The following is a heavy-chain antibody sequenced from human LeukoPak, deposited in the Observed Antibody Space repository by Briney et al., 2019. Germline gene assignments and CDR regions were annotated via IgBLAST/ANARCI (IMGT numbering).Heavy chain of an antibody. Sequence: PGGSLRLSCAASGFTFSSYAMTWVRQAPGKGLEWVSAISDTGGSTYDADSVKGRLTISRDNSKNTLYLQMNSLRAEDTAVDYCAKDTSIGRYCTNGVCSPFDYWGQGTLVTVSS. CDR2: ISDTGGST. D-gene: IGHD2-8*01. CDR3: AKDTSIGRYCTNGVCSPFDY. V-gene: IGHV3-23*01. J-gene: IGHJ4*02. CDR1: GFTFSSYA.